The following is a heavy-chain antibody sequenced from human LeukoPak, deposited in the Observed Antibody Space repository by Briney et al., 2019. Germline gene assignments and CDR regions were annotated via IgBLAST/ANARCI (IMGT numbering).Heavy chain of an antibody. CDR3: AKVPYDSSGYYLEGDAFDI. D-gene: IGHD3-22*01. CDR2: ISGSDNNT. CDR1: GFTFSSYA. V-gene: IGHV3-23*01. Sequence: PGGSLRLSCTASGFTFSSYAMTWVRQAPGKGLEWVSAISGSDNNTYYADSVKGRFTISRDNSKNTLYLQMNSLRAEDTAVYYCAKVPYDSSGYYLEGDAFDIWGQGTMVTVSS. J-gene: IGHJ3*02.